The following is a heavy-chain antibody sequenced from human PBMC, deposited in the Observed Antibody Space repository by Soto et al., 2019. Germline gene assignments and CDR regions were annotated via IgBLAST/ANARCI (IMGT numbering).Heavy chain of an antibody. D-gene: IGHD5-12*01. CDR3: ANLWGDGYNLGQDYNGMDV. CDR1: GFSFENYG. V-gene: IGHV3-33*06. Sequence: QVQMVESGGGVVQPGRSLRLSCAASGFSFENYGMHWVRQAPGRGLEWVAIIWYDGSLQYYAAAVKGRFTISRDNSKNTLYLEMNSLRAEDTAVHYCANLWGDGYNLGQDYNGMDVWGQGTTVIVSS. J-gene: IGHJ6*02. CDR2: IWYDGSLQ.